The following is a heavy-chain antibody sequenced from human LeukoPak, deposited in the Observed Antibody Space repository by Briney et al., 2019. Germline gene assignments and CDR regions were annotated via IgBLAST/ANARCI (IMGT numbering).Heavy chain of an antibody. Sequence: SETLSLTCTVSGGSISTYYWSWIRQPPGKGLEWIGRIYTSGSTNYNPSLKSRVTISVDTSKNQFSLKLSSVTAADTAVYYCARESEAVEQWNWFDPWGQGTLVTVSS. V-gene: IGHV4-4*08. CDR1: GGSISTYY. CDR3: ARESEAVEQWNWFDP. J-gene: IGHJ5*02. D-gene: IGHD6-19*01. CDR2: IYTSGST.